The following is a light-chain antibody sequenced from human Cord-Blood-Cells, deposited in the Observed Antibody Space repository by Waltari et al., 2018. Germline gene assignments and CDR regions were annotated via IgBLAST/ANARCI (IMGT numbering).Light chain of an antibody. V-gene: IGLV2-14*01. CDR1: SSDVGGYNY. CDR3: SSYTSSSTLV. Sequence: QSALTQPASVSGSPGQSITISCTGTSSDVGGYNYVSWYQQHPGKAPKLMIYDVSNRPSGVSSRFSGSKSGNTASLTSSGLQAEDVADYYCSSYTSSSTLVFGGGTKLTVL. J-gene: IGLJ3*02. CDR2: DVS.